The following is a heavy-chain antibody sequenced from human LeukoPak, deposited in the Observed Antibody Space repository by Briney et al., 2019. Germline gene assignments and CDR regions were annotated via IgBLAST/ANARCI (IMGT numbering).Heavy chain of an antibody. CDR1: GFTFSTYG. D-gene: IGHD6-6*01. CDR3: ADRVPYSSSSAYFDS. J-gene: IGHJ4*02. V-gene: IGHV3-23*01. CDR2: ITDTGAST. Sequence: PGGSLRLFCAASGFTFSTYGMNWVGQDPGKGLEWVSAITDTGASTYYADSVKGRLTISRDNSKNTLYLQMNSLRADDTAVYYCADRVPYSSSSAYFDSWCQGTLVTVSS.